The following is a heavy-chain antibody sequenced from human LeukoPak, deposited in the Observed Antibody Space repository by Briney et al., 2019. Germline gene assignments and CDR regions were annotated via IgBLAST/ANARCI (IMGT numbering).Heavy chain of an antibody. CDR1: GGSVRSYY. Sequence: SETLSLTCIVSGGSVRSYYWSWIRQPAVKGLEWIGRIYSSGSTNYNPSLKSRVTISVDRSKNQFSLKLSSVTAADTAVYYCARTVTTDYFDYWGQGTLVTVSS. D-gene: IGHD4-11*01. J-gene: IGHJ4*02. CDR2: IYSSGST. CDR3: ARTVTTDYFDY. V-gene: IGHV4-4*07.